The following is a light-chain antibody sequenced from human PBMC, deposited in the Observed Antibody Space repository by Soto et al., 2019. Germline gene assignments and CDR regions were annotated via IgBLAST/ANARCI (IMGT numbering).Light chain of an antibody. J-gene: IGKJ3*01. CDR2: GAS. V-gene: IGKV3-20*01. Sequence: EIVLTQSPGTLSLSPGERATLSCRASQSVSSSYLAWYQQKPGQAPRLLIYGASSRATGIPDRFSGSGSGTDFPLNISRLEPEDFAVYYCQQYGSSPLFTFGPGTKVAIK. CDR1: QSVSSSY. CDR3: QQYGSSPLFT.